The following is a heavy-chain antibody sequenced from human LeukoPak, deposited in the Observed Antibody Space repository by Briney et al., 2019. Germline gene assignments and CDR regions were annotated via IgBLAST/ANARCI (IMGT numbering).Heavy chain of an antibody. V-gene: IGHV3-74*03. D-gene: IGHD6-19*01. CDR1: GFNFTGYW. J-gene: IGHJ4*02. CDR2: LYSDGRSL. Sequence: GGSLRLSCAGSGFNFTGYWMHWVRQAPGKGLEWISRLYSDGRSLTYADSVMGRFTISRDNAKNMLYLQMNSLRAEDTAVYYCARGRGLGELAVASFDSWGQGVLVTVSS. CDR3: ARGRGLGELAVASFDS.